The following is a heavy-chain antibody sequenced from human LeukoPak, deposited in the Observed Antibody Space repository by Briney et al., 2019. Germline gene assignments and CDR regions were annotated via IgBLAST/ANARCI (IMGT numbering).Heavy chain of an antibody. J-gene: IGHJ6*03. CDR2: INPNSGGT. V-gene: IGHV1-2*02. D-gene: IGHD3-10*01. Sequence: GASVKVSCKASGYTFTGYYMHWVRQAPGQGLEWMGWINPNSGGTNYAQKFQGRVTMTRDTSISTAYMELSRLRSGDTAVYYCARSGPTLGGSGSYYRDYYYYYYMDVWGKGTTVTVSS. CDR1: GYTFTGYY. CDR3: ARSGPTLGGSGSYYRDYYYYYYMDV.